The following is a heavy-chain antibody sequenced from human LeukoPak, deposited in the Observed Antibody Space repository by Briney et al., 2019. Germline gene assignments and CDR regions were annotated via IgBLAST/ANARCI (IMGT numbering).Heavy chain of an antibody. V-gene: IGHV4-59*01. CDR3: ARVVWVSGIAVAGAGGWFDP. J-gene: IGHJ5*02. Sequence: TSETLSLTCTVSGGSISSYYWSWIRQPPGKGLEWIGYISYSGSTNYNPSLKSRVTISVDTSKNQFSLKLSSVTAVDTAVYSCARVVWVSGIAVAGAGGWFDPWGQGTLVTVSS. CDR2: ISYSGST. D-gene: IGHD6-19*01. CDR1: GGSISSYY.